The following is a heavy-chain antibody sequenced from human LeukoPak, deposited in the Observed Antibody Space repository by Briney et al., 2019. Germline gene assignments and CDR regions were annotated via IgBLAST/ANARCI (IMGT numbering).Heavy chain of an antibody. Sequence: GGSLRLSCAASGFTFNDYYMSWIRQAPGKGLEWVSYITGSGTIINYADSVKGRFTISRDSAKNTLYLQMNSLRAEDTAVYFCAGVAVGEYNFHHWGQGTLVTVSS. CDR3: AGVAVGEYNFHH. CDR1: GFTFNDYY. V-gene: IGHV3-11*04. CDR2: ITGSGTII. D-gene: IGHD6-19*01. J-gene: IGHJ4*02.